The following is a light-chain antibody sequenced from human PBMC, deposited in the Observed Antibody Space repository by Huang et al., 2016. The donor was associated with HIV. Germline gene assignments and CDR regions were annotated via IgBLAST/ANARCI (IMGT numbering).Light chain of an antibody. CDR2: GTS. V-gene: IGKV3-15*01. CDR1: QSLSHN. J-gene: IGKJ2*01. Sequence: EVVMTQSPATLSVSPGERATLSCRANQSLSHNLAWYRQKPGQAPRLLIYGTSTRATDIPDGFSGSWSGAEFTLATRSLQSEEVAVDYCQRYSIWPYTFGQGTKVEIK. CDR3: QRYSIWPYT.